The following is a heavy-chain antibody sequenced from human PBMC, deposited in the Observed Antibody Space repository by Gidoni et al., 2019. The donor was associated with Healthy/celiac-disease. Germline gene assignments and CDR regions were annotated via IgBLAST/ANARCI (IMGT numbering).Heavy chain of an antibody. D-gene: IGHD2-2*01. CDR1: GYSFTSYW. CDR3: VILTEVVPDAMSWFDP. Sequence: EVQLVPSGAEANKLGESLRISCKGSGYSFTSYWFSWVRQMPGKGLEWMGRIDRNDSYTNYSPSFQGNVTITAEKSISTAYLHWSSLKASNTAMYDYVILTEVVPDAMSWFDPWGQGTLVTVSS. J-gene: IGHJ5*02. V-gene: IGHV5-10-1*03. CDR2: IDRNDSYT.